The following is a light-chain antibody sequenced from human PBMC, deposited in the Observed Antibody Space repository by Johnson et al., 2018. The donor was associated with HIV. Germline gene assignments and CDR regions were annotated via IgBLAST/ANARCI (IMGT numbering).Light chain of an antibody. CDR3: GTWDSSLSAGV. Sequence: QSVLTQPPSVSAAPGQRVTISCSGSSSNIDNIYVSWYQLLPGTAPKLLIYDNTKRPSGIPDRFSGSKSGTSATLGITGLQTGDEADYYCGTWDSSLSAGVFGTGTKVTVL. J-gene: IGLJ1*01. CDR1: SSNIDNIY. V-gene: IGLV1-51*01. CDR2: DNT.